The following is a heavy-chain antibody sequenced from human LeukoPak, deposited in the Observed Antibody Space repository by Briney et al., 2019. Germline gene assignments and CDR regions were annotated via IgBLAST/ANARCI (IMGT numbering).Heavy chain of an antibody. Sequence: PSETLSLTCAVSGGSFSGYYWNWIRRPPGMGLEWIAEINHSGSTNYNPSLKSRVTISVDRSKNQVSLRLSSVTAADTAVYYCARYTGYFDYWGKGTLVTVSS. CDR2: INHSGST. V-gene: IGHV4-34*01. CDR3: ARYTGYFDY. D-gene: IGHD2-2*02. CDR1: GGSFSGYY. J-gene: IGHJ4*02.